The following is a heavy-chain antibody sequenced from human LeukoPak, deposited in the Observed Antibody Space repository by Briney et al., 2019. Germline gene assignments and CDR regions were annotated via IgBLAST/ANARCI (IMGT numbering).Heavy chain of an antibody. CDR2: ISWNSGSI. CDR3: AKADHYYDSSGHLDY. CDR1: GFTFDDYA. Sequence: SLRLSCAASGFTFDDYAMHWVRQAPGKGPEWVSGISWNSGSIGYADSVKGRFTISRDNAKNSLYLQMNSLRAEDTALYYCAKADHYYDSSGHLDYWGQGTLVTVSS. D-gene: IGHD3-22*01. J-gene: IGHJ4*02. V-gene: IGHV3-9*01.